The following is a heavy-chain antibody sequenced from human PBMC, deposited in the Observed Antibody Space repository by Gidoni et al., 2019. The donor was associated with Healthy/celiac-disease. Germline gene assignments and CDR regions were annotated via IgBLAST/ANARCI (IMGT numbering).Heavy chain of an antibody. V-gene: IGHV3-23*01. CDR3: AIWFGLDAFDI. CDR1: GFTFSRYA. D-gene: IGHD3-10*01. Sequence: EVQLLESGGGLVQPGGSLRLSCAASGFTFSRYAMSWVRQAPGKGLGWVAAISGSGGSKYYADAVKGRFTISRDNSKNTLYLQMNSLRAEDTAVYYCAIWFGLDAFDIWGQGTMVTVSS. CDR2: ISGSGGSK. J-gene: IGHJ3*02.